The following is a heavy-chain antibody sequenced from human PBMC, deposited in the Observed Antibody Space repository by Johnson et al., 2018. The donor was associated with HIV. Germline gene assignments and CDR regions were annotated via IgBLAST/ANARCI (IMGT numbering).Heavy chain of an antibody. CDR3: AREGEDAFDI. CDR2: IGTAGDT. Sequence: VQLVESGGGLVKPGGSLRLSCEASGFSFSNAWMNWVRQATGKGLEWVSAIGTAGDTYYPGSVKGRFTISRENAKNSLYLQMNSLRAGDTAVYYCAREGEDAFDIWGQGTMVTVSS. V-gene: IGHV3-13*01. CDR1: GFSFSNAW. D-gene: IGHD2-21*01. J-gene: IGHJ3*02.